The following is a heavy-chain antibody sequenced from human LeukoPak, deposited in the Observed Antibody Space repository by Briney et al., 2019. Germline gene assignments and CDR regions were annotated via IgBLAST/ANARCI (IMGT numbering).Heavy chain of an antibody. CDR2: ISGSGGST. CDR3: AFSGYSIGLYYFDY. V-gene: IGHV3-23*01. CDR1: GFTFSSYG. J-gene: IGHJ4*02. D-gene: IGHD6-19*01. Sequence: GGSLRLSCAASGFTFSSYGMSWVRQAPGKGLEWVSAISGSGGSTYYADSVKGRFTISRDNSKNTLYLQMNSLRAEDTAVYYCAFSGYSIGLYYFDYWGQGTLVTVSS.